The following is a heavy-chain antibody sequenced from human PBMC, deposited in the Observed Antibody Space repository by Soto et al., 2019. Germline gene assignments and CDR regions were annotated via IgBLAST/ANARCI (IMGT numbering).Heavy chain of an antibody. CDR2: ISYDGSNK. V-gene: IGHV3-30-3*01. CDR1: GFTFSSYA. D-gene: IGHD3-10*01. J-gene: IGHJ6*02. CDR3: ARAAVIKVTVWRYYGMDV. Sequence: QVQLVESGGGVVQPGRSLRLSCAASGFTFSSYAMHWVRQAPGKGLEWVAVISYDGSNKYYADSVKGRFTISRDNSKNTLYLQMNSLRAEDTAVYYCARAAVIKVTVWRYYGMDVWGQGTTVTVSS.